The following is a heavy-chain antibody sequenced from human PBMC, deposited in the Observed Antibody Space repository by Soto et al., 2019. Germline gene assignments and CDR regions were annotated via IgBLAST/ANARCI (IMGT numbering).Heavy chain of an antibody. CDR3: ERVSPDYYYGMDV. Sequence: GGSLRLSWAASGFTFRSFTMNWVRQAPGKGLEWVSTISSNSAYIYYTAALRGRFTISRDNAKNSLHLQMNSLTAEDTAVYYCERVSPDYYYGMDVWGQGTTVTVSS. J-gene: IGHJ6*02. CDR1: GFTFRSFT. CDR2: ISSNSAYI. V-gene: IGHV3-21*04.